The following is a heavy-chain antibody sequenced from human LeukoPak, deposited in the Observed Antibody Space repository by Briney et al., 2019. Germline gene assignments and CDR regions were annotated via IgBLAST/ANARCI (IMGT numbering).Heavy chain of an antibody. J-gene: IGHJ4*02. CDR1: GFTFSSYA. D-gene: IGHD1-26*01. CDR2: ISGSGGST. Sequence: PGGSLRLSCAASGFTFSSYAMSWVRQAPGKGLEWVSAISGSGGSTYYADSVKGRFTISRDNAKNSLYLQMNSLRAEDTAVYYCARDLGRYSGSYCDYWGQGTLVTVSS. CDR3: ARDLGRYSGSYCDY. V-gene: IGHV3-23*01.